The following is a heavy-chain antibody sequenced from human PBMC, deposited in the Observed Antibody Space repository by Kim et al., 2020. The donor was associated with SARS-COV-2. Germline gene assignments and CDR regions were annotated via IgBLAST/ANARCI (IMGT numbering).Heavy chain of an antibody. CDR2: I. V-gene: IGHV3-21*01. CDR3: ARDWGEMAFDI. D-gene: IGHD3-10*01. J-gene: IGHJ3*02. Sequence: IYYADSGKGRFTISRDNAKNSLYLQMNSLRAEDTAVYYCARDWGEMAFDIWGQGTMVTVSS.